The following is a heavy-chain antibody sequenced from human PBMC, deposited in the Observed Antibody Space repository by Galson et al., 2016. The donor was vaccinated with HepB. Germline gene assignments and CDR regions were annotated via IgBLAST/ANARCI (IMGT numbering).Heavy chain of an antibody. J-gene: IGHJ5*02. Sequence: SLRLSCAASGFTFSDYTMLWVRQAPGKGLEWVSYISHSSDLIHYTDSVKGRFTISRDNAKNSLYLQMNSLRAEDTAVYYCARGRINWDNWFDPWGQGALVTVSS. CDR2: ISHSSDLI. D-gene: IGHD7-27*01. CDR3: ARGRINWDNWFDP. V-gene: IGHV3-48*01. CDR1: GFTFSDYT.